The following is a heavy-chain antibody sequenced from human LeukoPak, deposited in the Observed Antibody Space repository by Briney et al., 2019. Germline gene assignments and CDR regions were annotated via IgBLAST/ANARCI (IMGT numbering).Heavy chain of an antibody. J-gene: IGHJ4*02. D-gene: IGHD6-19*01. CDR3: ARESSSGLDC. V-gene: IGHV3-48*03. Sequence: GGSLRLSCAASRFTFSSYEMNWVRQAPGKGLEWVSYISRSGTTIYYADSVRGRFTISRDNAKNSLYLQMNSLRAEDTAVYYCARESSSGLDCWGQGTLVTVSS. CDR2: ISRSGTTI. CDR1: RFTFSSYE.